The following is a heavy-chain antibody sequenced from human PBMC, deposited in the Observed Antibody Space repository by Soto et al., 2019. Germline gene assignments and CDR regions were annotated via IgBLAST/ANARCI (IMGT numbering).Heavy chain of an antibody. J-gene: IGHJ4*01. CDR1: GGTFSRHA. Sequence: QVQLVQSGAEVRKPGSSVKVSCKASGGTFSRHAISWVRQAPGQGLEWMGGIIPIFGTANHAQKFQGRVTVIECESTSTADMELSSLRSEAAALYYCARGSGDDGSYYYSAYWGRRSVVIVSS. CDR3: ARGSGDDGSYYYSAY. D-gene: IGHD2-21*01. V-gene: IGHV1-69*01. CDR2: IIPIFGTA.